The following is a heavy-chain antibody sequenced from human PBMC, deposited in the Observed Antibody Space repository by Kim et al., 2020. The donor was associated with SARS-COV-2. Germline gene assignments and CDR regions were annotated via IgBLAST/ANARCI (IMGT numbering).Heavy chain of an antibody. CDR1: GFTFDDYG. D-gene: IGHD3-22*01. J-gene: IGHJ4*02. CDR3: ARGDYDSSGYQRSGHFDY. V-gene: IGHV3-20*01. CDR2: INWNGGST. Sequence: GGSLRLSCAASGFTFDDYGMSWVRQAPGKGLEWVSGINWNGGSTGYADSVKGRFTISRDNAKNSLYLQMNSLRAEDTALYHCARGDYDSSGYQRSGHFDYWGQGTLVTVSS.